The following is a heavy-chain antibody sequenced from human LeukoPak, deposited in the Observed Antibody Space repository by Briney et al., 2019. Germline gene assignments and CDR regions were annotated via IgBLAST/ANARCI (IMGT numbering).Heavy chain of an antibody. CDR3: ARGYREVGATDFDY. J-gene: IGHJ4*02. Sequence: PSETLSLTCTVSGGSISSSSYYWSWIRQPPGKGLEWIGEINHSGSTNYNPSLKSRVTISVDTSKNQFSLKLSSVTAADTAVYYCARGYREVGATDFDYWGQGTLVTVSS. CDR2: INHSGST. V-gene: IGHV4-39*07. D-gene: IGHD1-26*01. CDR1: GGSISSSSYY.